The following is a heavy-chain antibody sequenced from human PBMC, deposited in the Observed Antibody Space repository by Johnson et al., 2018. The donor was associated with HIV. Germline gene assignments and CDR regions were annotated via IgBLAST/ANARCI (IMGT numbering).Heavy chain of an antibody. CDR1: GFTFSNYG. Sequence: VQLVESGGGLVKPGGSLRLSCAASGFTFSNYGMHWVRQAPGKGLEWVAFIRYDGSNKYYADSVKGQFTISRDNSKNTLYLQMKSLRGEDTAVYYCAKDERQRGGWSHAFDMWGQGTKVTVSS. J-gene: IGHJ3*02. V-gene: IGHV3-30*02. CDR3: AKDERQRGGWSHAFDM. CDR2: IRYDGSNK. D-gene: IGHD3-16*01.